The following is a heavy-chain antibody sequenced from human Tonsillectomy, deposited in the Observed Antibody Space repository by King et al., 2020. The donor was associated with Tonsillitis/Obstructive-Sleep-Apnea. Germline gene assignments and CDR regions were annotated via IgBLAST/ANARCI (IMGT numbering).Heavy chain of an antibody. CDR1: GYTLTELS. V-gene: IGHV1-24*01. D-gene: IGHD3-22*01. CDR2: FDPEDGET. Sequence: QLVQSGAEVKKPGASVKVSCKVSGYTLTELSMHWVRQAPGKGLEWMGGFDPEDGETIYAQKFQGRVTMTEDTSTDTAYMELSSLRSEDTAVYYCATLSGPDSSGYPNYYGMDVWGQGTTVTVSS. CDR3: ATLSGPDSSGYPNYYGMDV. J-gene: IGHJ6*02.